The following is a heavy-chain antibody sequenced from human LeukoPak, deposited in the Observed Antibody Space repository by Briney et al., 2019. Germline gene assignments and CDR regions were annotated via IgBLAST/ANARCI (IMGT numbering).Heavy chain of an antibody. D-gene: IGHD3-9*01. CDR3: AKRALVIDRRGSYYFDY. V-gene: IGHV3-23*01. CDR2: ISGSGGST. CDR1: GFTFSSYA. J-gene: IGHJ4*02. Sequence: GGSLRLSCAASGFTFSSYAMSWVRQAPGKGLEWVSAISGSGGSTYYADSVKGRFTISRDNSKNTLYLQMNSLRAEDTAVYYCAKRALVIDRRGSYYFDYWGQGTLVTVSS.